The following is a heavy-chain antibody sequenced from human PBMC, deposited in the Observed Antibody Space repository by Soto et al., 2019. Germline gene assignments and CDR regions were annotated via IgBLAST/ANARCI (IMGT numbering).Heavy chain of an antibody. Sequence: PGESLKISCKGSGYNFANYWIGWVRQMSGKGLEWMGIIRPSNSDTRYSPTFQGQVTISADKSISTAYLRWASLKASDTAMYYCITRGYDGYYLNFLYGGQGTQVTVSS. CDR3: ITRGYDGYYLNFLY. D-gene: IGHD5-12*01. V-gene: IGHV5-51*01. CDR2: IRPSNSDT. J-gene: IGHJ4*02. CDR1: GYNFANYW.